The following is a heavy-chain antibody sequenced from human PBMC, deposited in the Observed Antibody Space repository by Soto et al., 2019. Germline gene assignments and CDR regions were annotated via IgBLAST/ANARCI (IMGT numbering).Heavy chain of an antibody. Sequence: ASVKVSCKASGYTFANYGLSWLRQAPLQGLEWMAWISGYNGDTYYAQNQNLQGRVALTTDTSTNTVYMELKSLRSDDTAVYYCACTRLDCRTTSCYEFWGQGTLVTVFS. CDR2: ISGYNGDT. CDR1: GYTFANYG. CDR3: ACTRLDCRTTSCYEF. V-gene: IGHV1-18*01. J-gene: IGHJ4*02. D-gene: IGHD2-2*01.